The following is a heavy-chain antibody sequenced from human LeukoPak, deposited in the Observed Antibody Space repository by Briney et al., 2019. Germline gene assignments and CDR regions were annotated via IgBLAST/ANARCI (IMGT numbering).Heavy chain of an antibody. Sequence: PSETLSLTCTVSGGSISSYYWSWIRQPAGKGLEWIGRIYTSGSTNYNPTLKSRVTMSVDTSKNQFSLKLSSVTAADTAVYYCARWGYCSGGSCYNWFDPWGQGTLVTVSS. J-gene: IGHJ5*02. CDR2: IYTSGST. D-gene: IGHD2-15*01. CDR1: GGSISSYY. V-gene: IGHV4-4*07. CDR3: ARWGYCSGGSCYNWFDP.